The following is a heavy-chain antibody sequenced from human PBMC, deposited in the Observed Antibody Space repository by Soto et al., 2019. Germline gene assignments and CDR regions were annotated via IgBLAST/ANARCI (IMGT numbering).Heavy chain of an antibody. CDR2: FGGDENYT. J-gene: IGHJ6*02. Sequence: GGSLRLSCGASGFSVKRYWMHWVRQAPGKGLVWLSRFGGDENYTDYADSVRGRFTISRDIAKNTIYLQMNSLRAEDTAVYYCGKGKELGVVRYGLDAWGQGTTVTVS. CDR1: GFSVKRYW. D-gene: IGHD3-3*01. CDR3: GKGKELGVVRYGLDA. V-gene: IGHV3-74*01.